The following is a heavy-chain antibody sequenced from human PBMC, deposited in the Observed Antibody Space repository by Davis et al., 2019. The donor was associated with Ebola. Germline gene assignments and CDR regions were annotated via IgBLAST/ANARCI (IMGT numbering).Heavy chain of an antibody. J-gene: IGHJ4*02. CDR1: GGTFSSYA. D-gene: IGHD3-22*01. CDR2: IIPILGIA. V-gene: IGHV1-69*04. Sequence: VKVSCQASGGTFSSYAISWVRPAPGQGLEWMGRIIPILGIANYAQKFQGRVTITADKSTSTAYMELSSLRSEDTAVYYCARGGYYYDSSGYYYEGSRDYWGQGTLVTVSS. CDR3: ARGGYYYDSSGYYYEGSRDY.